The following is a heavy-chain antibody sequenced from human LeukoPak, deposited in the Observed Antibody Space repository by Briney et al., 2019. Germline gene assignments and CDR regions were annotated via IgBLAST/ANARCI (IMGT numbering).Heavy chain of an antibody. CDR1: GDSITSYY. D-gene: IGHD3-16*01. CDR3: ARGKLRSVLDY. J-gene: IGHJ4*02. Sequence: SETLSLTCSGSGDSITSYYWTWIPQPPGKGPEGIGYIAYSGSTSYNSSLKSRVTMSIDMSNNQFSLNLSSVTAADTAVYYCARGKLRSVLDYWGQGTLVTVSS. CDR2: IAYSGST. V-gene: IGHV4-59*01.